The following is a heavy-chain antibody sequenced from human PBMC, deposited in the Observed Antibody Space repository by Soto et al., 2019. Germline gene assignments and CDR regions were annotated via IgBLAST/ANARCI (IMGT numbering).Heavy chain of an antibody. Sequence: SETLSLTCAVYGGSFSGYYWSWIRQPPGKGLDWIGEINHSGSSNYNPSLKSRVTISVDTSKNQFSLKLSSVTAADTAVYYCARLRGSLHYAPPYYYYGMDVWGQGTTVTVSS. CDR2: INHSGSS. CDR3: ARLRGSLHYAPPYYYYGMDV. V-gene: IGHV4-34*01. CDR1: GGSFSGYY. J-gene: IGHJ6*02. D-gene: IGHD3-16*01.